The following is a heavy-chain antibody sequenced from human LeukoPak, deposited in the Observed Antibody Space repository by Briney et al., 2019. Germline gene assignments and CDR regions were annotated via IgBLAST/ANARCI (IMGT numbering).Heavy chain of an antibody. J-gene: IGHJ4*02. CDR3: ARVRGYSYGMEGFDY. Sequence: PGGSLRLSCAASGFTFSSYSMNWVRQAPGKGLEWVSSISSSSSYIYYADSVKGRFTISRDNAKNSLYLQMNSLRAEDTAVYYCARVRGYSYGMEGFDYWGQGTLVTVSS. V-gene: IGHV3-21*01. CDR1: GFTFSSYS. D-gene: IGHD5-18*01. CDR2: ISSSSSYI.